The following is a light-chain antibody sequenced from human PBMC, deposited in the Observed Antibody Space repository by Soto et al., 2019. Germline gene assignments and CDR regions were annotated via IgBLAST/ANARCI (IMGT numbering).Light chain of an antibody. J-gene: IGKJ5*01. CDR2: GAS. CDR3: QQYGSSPTT. CDR1: QSVSSSY. V-gene: IGKV3-20*01. Sequence: EMVLTQSPGTLSLSPGERATLSCRASQSVSSSYLAWYQQKPGQAPRLLIYGASSRATGIPDRFSGSGSGTDFTLTISRLETEDFAVYYCQQYGSSPTTVGQGTRLEIK.